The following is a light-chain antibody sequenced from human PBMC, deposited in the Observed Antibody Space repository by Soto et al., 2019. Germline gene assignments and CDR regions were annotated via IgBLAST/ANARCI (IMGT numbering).Light chain of an antibody. J-gene: IGLJ2*01. Sequence: QLVLTQSPSASASLGASVKLTCTLSSGHSSYVIAWHQQQPEKGPRYLMKLNSDGSHSKGDGIPDRFSGSSSGAARYLTISSLQSEDEADYYCQTWGTGNVVFGGGTKLTVL. CDR2: LNSDGSH. CDR1: SGHSSYV. CDR3: QTWGTGNVV. V-gene: IGLV4-69*01.